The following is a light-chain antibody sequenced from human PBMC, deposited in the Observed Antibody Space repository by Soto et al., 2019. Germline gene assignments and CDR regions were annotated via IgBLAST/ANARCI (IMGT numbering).Light chain of an antibody. V-gene: IGKV3-20*01. J-gene: IGKJ5*01. CDR2: GAS. CDR1: QSVSSSY. CDR3: PPGYAWPPIT. Sequence: EIVLTQSPGTLSLSPGERATLSCRASQSVSSSYLAWYQQKPGQAPRLLIYGASSRATGIPDRFSGSGSGTDFTLTISNLEPEDFAVYYCPPGYAWPPITFGQGTRLAIK.